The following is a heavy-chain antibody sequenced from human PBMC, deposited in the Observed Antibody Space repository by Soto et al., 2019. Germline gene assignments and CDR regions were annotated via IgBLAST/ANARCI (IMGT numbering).Heavy chain of an antibody. CDR3: VCIYSSDYYDSSGYYGYYFDY. V-gene: IGHV1-69*13. D-gene: IGHD3-22*01. CDR1: GGTFSSYA. J-gene: IGHJ4*02. Sequence: ASVKVSCKASGGTFSSYAISWVRQAPGQGLEWMGGIIPIFGTANYAQKFQGRVTITADESTSTAYMELSSLRSEDTAVYYCVCIYSSDYYDSSGYYGYYFDYWGQGTLVTVSS. CDR2: IIPIFGTA.